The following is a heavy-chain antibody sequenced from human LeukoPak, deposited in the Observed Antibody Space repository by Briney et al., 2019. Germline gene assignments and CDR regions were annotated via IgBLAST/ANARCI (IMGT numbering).Heavy chain of an antibody. V-gene: IGHV4-61*01. CDR3: ARGTGTTTYYYYYYGMDV. CDR2: IYYSGST. CDR1: GGSVSSGSYY. Sequence: SETLSLTCTVSGGSVSSGSYYWSWIRQPPGKGLEWIGDIYYSGSTNYNPSLKSRVTISVDTSKNQFSLKLSSVTAADTAVYYCARGTGTTTYYYYYYGMDVWGQGTTVTVSS. J-gene: IGHJ6*02. D-gene: IGHD1-1*01.